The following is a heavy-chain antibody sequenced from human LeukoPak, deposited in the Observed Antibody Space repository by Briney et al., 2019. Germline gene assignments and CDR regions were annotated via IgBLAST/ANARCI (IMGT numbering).Heavy chain of an antibody. CDR3: ARGSDSSGYYYPTGLSAEYFQH. J-gene: IGHJ1*01. CDR2: INPSGGST. Sequence: EASVKVSCKASGYTFTSYYMHWVRQAPGQGLEWMGIINPSGGSTSYAQKFQGRVTMTRDMSTSTVYMELSSLRSEDTAVYYCARGSDSSGYYYPTGLSAEYFQHWGQGTLVTVSS. CDR1: GYTFTSYY. V-gene: IGHV1-46*01. D-gene: IGHD3-22*01.